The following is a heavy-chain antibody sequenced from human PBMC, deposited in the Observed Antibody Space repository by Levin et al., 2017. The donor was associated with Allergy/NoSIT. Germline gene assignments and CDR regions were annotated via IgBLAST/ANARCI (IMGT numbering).Heavy chain of an antibody. CDR3: ARYNWNDDSFDY. D-gene: IGHD1-20*01. V-gene: IGHV3-7*01. Sequence: LSLTCAASGFTLSSYWMSWVRQAPGKGLEWVANIKQDGSEKYYVDSVKGRFTISRDNAKNSLYLQMNSLRAEDTAVYYCARYNWNDDSFDYWGQGTLVTVSS. J-gene: IGHJ4*02. CDR2: IKQDGSEK. CDR1: GFTLSSYW.